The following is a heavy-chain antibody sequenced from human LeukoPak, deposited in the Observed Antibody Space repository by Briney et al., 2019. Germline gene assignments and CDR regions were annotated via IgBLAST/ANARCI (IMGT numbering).Heavy chain of an antibody. CDR3: ARAVGGLLDY. Sequence: GGSLRLSCAVSGFTLSNYWIHWVRQAPGKGPVWVSLVSSDGATTTYADSVKGRFTISRDNVKSTVYLQMSSLRAEDTAVYYCARAVGGLLDYGGQGTLVTVSS. CDR1: GFTLSNYW. V-gene: IGHV3-74*01. CDR2: VSSDGATT. J-gene: IGHJ4*02. D-gene: IGHD2-15*01.